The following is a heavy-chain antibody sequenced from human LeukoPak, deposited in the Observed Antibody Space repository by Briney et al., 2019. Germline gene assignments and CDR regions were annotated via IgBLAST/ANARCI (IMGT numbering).Heavy chain of an antibody. V-gene: IGHV3-7*01. CDR2: IKQDGSEK. D-gene: IGHD3-10*01. J-gene: IGHJ6*02. Sequence: GGSLRLSCAASGFTFSSYWMSWVRQAPGKGLEWVANIKQDGSEKYYVDSVKGRFTISRDNAKNSLYLQMNSLRAEDTAVYYCARAGYYGSGSYHMDVWGQRTTVTVSS. CDR1: GFTFSSYW. CDR3: ARAGYYGSGSYHMDV.